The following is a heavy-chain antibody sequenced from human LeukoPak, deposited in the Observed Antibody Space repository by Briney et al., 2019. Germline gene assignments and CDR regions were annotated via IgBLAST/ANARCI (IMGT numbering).Heavy chain of an antibody. J-gene: IGHJ4*02. D-gene: IGHD2-2*01. V-gene: IGHV1-46*01. CDR3: AREEGDIVVVPAAIPFDY. Sequence: EASVKVSCKASGCTFTSYYMHWVRQAPGQGLEWMGIINPSGGSTSYAQKFQGRVTMTRDVSTSTVYMELSSLRSEDTAVYYCAREEGDIVVVPAAIPFDYWGQGTLVTVSS. CDR2: INPSGGST. CDR1: GCTFTSYY.